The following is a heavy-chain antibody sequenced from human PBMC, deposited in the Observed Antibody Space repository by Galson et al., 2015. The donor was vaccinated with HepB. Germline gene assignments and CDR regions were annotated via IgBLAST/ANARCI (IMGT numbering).Heavy chain of an antibody. CDR1: GFTFDDYT. J-gene: IGHJ6*02. D-gene: IGHD6-6*01. V-gene: IGHV3-43*01. CDR2: ISWDGGST. CDR3: AKDIRYSSSMGRYLRYYYYGMDV. Sequence: SLRLSCAASGFTFDDYTMHWVRQAPGKGLEWVSLISWDGGSTYYADSVKGRFTISRDNSKNSLYLQMNSLRTEDTALYYCAKDIRYSSSMGRYLRYYYYGMDVWGQGTTVTVSS.